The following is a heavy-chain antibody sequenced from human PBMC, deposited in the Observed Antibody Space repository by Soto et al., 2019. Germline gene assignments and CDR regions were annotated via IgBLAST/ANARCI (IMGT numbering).Heavy chain of an antibody. CDR3: AGAFDF. CDR1: GFTFSSSV. CDR2: IWYDGSNK. Sequence: PGGSLRLSCAASGFTFSSSVMHWVRQAPGKGLEWVAVIWYDGSNKYYADSVKGRFTISRDNSKNSLYLQMDSLRAEDTAVYYCAGAFDFWGQGTMVTVSS. J-gene: IGHJ3*01. V-gene: IGHV3-33*01.